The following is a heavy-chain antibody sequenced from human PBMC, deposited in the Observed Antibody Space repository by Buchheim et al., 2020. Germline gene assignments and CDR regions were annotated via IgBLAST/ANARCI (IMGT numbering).Heavy chain of an antibody. D-gene: IGHD3-22*01. CDR2: ISYDGSNK. J-gene: IGHJ4*02. Sequence: QVQLVESGGGVVQPGRSLRLSCAASGFTFSSYAMHWVRQAPGKGLEWVAVISYDGSNKYYADSVKGRFTISRDNSKNTLYLQMNSLRAEDTAVYYCARDPVSSGYYSEYYFDYWGQGTL. CDR1: GFTFSSYA. CDR3: ARDPVSSGYYSEYYFDY. V-gene: IGHV3-30-3*01.